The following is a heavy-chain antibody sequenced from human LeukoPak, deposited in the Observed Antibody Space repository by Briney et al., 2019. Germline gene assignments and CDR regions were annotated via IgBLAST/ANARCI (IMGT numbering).Heavy chain of an antibody. CDR1: GGSISSSSYY. V-gene: IGHV4-39*01. D-gene: IGHD3-3*01. CDR3: ARHRLWRGYDFWSGPAV. CDR2: IYYSGST. J-gene: IGHJ4*02. Sequence: SETLSLTCTVSGGSISSSSYYWGWIRQPPGKGLEWIGSIYYSGSTYYNPSLKSRVTISVDTSKNQFSLKLSSVTAADTAVYYCARHRLWRGYDFWSGPAVWGQGTLVTVSS.